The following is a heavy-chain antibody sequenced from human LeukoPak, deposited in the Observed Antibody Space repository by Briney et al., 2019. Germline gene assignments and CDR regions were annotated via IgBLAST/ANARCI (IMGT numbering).Heavy chain of an antibody. V-gene: IGHV1-69*13. CDR1: GGTFSSYA. Sequence: SVKVSCEASGGTFSSYAISWVRQAPGQGLEWMGGIIPIFATTNYAQKFQGRVTISADESTSTAYMELSSLRSGDTAIYYCARAPTRSYDFVWWGQGTLVTVSS. D-gene: IGHD3-3*01. CDR3: ARAPTRSYDFVW. CDR2: IIPIFATT. J-gene: IGHJ4*02.